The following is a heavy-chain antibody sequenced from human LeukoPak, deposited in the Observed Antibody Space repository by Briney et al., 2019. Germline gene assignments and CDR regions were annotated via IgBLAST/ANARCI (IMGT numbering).Heavy chain of an antibody. V-gene: IGHV1-2*02. CDR1: GYTFTGYY. J-gene: IGHJ6*03. Sequence: GASVKVSCKASGYTFTGYYMHWVRQAPGQGLEWMGWINPNSGGTNYAQKFQGRVTMTRDTSISTAYMELSRLRSDDTAVYYCARGQSSWYYYYYYYMDVWGKGTTVTVSS. CDR2: INPNSGGT. CDR3: ARGQSSWYYYYYYYMDV. D-gene: IGHD6-13*01.